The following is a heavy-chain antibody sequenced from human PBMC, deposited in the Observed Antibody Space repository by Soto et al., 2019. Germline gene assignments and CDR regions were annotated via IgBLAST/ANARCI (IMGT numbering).Heavy chain of an antibody. CDR1: GGTFSSYA. Sequence: SVKVSCKASGGTFSSYAISWVRQAPGQGLEWMGGIIPIFGTANYAQKFQGRVTITADKSTSTAYMELSSLRSEDTAVYYCAIDNYDSSGYFDYWGQGTLVTVSS. CDR3: AIDNYDSSGYFDY. V-gene: IGHV1-69*06. J-gene: IGHJ4*02. D-gene: IGHD3-22*01. CDR2: IIPIFGTA.